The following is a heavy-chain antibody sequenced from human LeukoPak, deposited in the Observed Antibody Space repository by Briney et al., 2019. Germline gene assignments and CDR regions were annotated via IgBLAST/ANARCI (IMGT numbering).Heavy chain of an antibody. D-gene: IGHD4-17*01. CDR2: IYSGGTT. Sequence: GGSLRLSCAASGFTVSSNYMSWVRQALGKGLEWVSIIYSGGTTYYADSVKGRFTISRDNSKNTLYLQMNSLRAEDTAVYYCATTTVTTFYYYYGMDVWGQGTTVTVS. CDR1: GFTVSSNY. V-gene: IGHV3-53*01. J-gene: IGHJ6*02. CDR3: ATTTVTTFYYYYGMDV.